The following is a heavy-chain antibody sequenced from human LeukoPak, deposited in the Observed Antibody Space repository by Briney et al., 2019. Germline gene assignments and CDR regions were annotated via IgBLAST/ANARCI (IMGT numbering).Heavy chain of an antibody. CDR1: GFTFMNSA. CDR2: ILVATGAT. CDR3: ATSTTPRPGAFTPFNWLEP. D-gene: IGHD6-6*01. J-gene: IGHJ5*02. Sequence: AASVKVSCKASGFTFMNSAVPWVRQARGQRPEWIGWILVATGATNYAQTFQDRVTLTTDVSSGTVYMDLSSLRYDDTAIYYCATSTTPRPGAFTPFNWLEPWGQGTLVTVSS. V-gene: IGHV1-58*01.